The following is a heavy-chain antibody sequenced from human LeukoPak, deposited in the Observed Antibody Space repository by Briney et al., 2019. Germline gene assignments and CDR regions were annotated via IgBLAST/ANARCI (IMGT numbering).Heavy chain of an antibody. V-gene: IGHV3-13*01. CDR2: IGTAGDT. CDR1: GFTFSSYD. J-gene: IGHJ4*02. CDR3: ARESADYYFDY. Sequence: GGSLRLSCAASGFTFSSYDMHWVRQATGKGLEWVSAIGTAGDTYYPGSVKGRFTISRDNSKNTLYLQMNSLRAEDTAVYYCARESADYYFDYWGQGTLVTVSS.